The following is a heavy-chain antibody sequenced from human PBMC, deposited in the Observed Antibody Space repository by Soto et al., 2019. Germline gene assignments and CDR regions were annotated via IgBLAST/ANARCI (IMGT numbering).Heavy chain of an antibody. J-gene: IGHJ4*02. CDR3: AKDDNYDYVWGTYRSLYFDY. D-gene: IGHD3-16*02. CDR2: ISSDGTTT. CDR1: GVSVRNYG. Sequence: GGCLELGCAASGVSVRNYGVHGVRQATGKGPVWVSRISSDGTTTNYADSVKGRFTVSRDNSKNTLYLQMNSLRAEDTAVYYCAKDDNYDYVWGTYRSLYFDYWGRGTLVPGSS. V-gene: IGHV3-74*01.